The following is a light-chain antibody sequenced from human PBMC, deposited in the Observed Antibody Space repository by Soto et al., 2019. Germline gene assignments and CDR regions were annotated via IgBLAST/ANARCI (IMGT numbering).Light chain of an antibody. J-gene: IGLJ1*01. V-gene: IGLV2-14*03. CDR3: SSYTRNSIYV. Sequence: QSALTQPASVSGSPGQSITISCTGTSSNVGGYNYVSWLQQHPGKAPKLLIYEVTNRPSGVSVRFSGSKSGNTASLTISGLQSEDEATYYCSSYTRNSIYVFGTGTKLTVL. CDR1: SSNVGGYNY. CDR2: EVT.